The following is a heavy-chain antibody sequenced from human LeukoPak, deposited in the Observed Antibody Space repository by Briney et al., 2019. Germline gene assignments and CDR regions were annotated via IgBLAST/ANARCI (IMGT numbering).Heavy chain of an antibody. CDR1: GFTFSSYG. J-gene: IGHJ4*02. CDR3: AARGLVVVTAISPSDY. Sequence: GGSLRLSCAASGFTFSSYGIHWVRQAPGKGLEWVAFIRYDGSNKYYADSVKGRFIISRDNSKNTLYLQMNSLRAEDTAVYYCAARGLVVVTAISPSDYWGQGTLVTVSS. V-gene: IGHV3-30*02. D-gene: IGHD2-21*02. CDR2: IRYDGSNK.